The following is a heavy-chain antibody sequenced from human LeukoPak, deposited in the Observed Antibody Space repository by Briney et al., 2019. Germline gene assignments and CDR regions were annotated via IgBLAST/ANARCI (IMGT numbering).Heavy chain of an antibody. D-gene: IGHD6-13*01. J-gene: IGHJ4*02. CDR1: GLTFSGSA. CDR2: IRSKANSYAT. CDR3: TRRWGSNWYYDY. Sequence: GGSLRLSCAASGLTFSGSAMHWVRQASGKGLEWVGRIRSKANSYATAYAASVKGRFTISRDDLKNTAYLQMNSLKTEDTAVYYCTRRWGSNWYYDYWGQGTLVTVSS. V-gene: IGHV3-73*01.